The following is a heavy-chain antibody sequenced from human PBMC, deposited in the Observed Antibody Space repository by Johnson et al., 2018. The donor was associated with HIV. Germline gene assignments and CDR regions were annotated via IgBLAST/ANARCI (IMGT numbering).Heavy chain of an antibody. CDR2: IYSGGST. J-gene: IGHJ3*02. CDR3: ARRVAFIYSFDI. Sequence: VQLVESGGGLVQPGGSLRLSCAASGFTVSSNYMSWVRQAPGKGLEWVSLIYSGGSTYYAASVKGRFTISRDNSKNTLYLQMNSLRPEDTALYYCARRVAFIYSFDIWGQGTMVAVSS. V-gene: IGHV3-66*02. D-gene: IGHD2-21*01. CDR1: GFTVSSNY.